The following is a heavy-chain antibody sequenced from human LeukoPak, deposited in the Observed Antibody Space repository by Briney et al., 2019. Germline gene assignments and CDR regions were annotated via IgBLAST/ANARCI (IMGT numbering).Heavy chain of an antibody. CDR2: IYYSGST. Sequence: SETLSLTCTVSGYSISSGYYWSWIRQPPGKGLEWIGYIYYSGSTNYNPSLKSRVTISVDTSKNQFSLKLSSVTAADTAVYYCARELDYYDSSGYYINYFDYWGQGTLVTVSS. J-gene: IGHJ4*02. CDR3: ARELDYYDSSGYYINYFDY. D-gene: IGHD3-22*01. CDR1: GYSISSGYY. V-gene: IGHV4-61*01.